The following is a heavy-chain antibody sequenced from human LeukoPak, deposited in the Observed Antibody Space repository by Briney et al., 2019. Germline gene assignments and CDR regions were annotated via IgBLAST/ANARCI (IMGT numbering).Heavy chain of an antibody. J-gene: IGHJ3*02. CDR2: IKQDGSEE. CDR3: ARDYDFWSGYVDAFDI. CDR1: GFTFSSYW. Sequence: GGSLRLSCAASGFTFSSYWMSWVRQAPGKGLEWVANIKQDGSEEYYVDSVKGRFTISRDNAKNSLYLQMNSLRAEDTAVYYCARDYDFWSGYVDAFDIWGQGTMVTVSS. D-gene: IGHD3-3*01. V-gene: IGHV3-7*01.